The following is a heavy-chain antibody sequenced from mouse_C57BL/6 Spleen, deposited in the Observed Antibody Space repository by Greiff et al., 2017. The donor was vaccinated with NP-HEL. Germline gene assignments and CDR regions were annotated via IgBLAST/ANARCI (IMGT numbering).Heavy chain of an antibody. CDR3: GRAGRDYDYFDY. Sequence: EVQLVESGGGLVKPGGSLKLSCAASGFTFSSYAMSWVRQTPEKRLEWVATICDGGCYTYYPDNVKGRFTISRDNAKNSLYLQMSHLKSEDTARYYCGRAGRDYDYFDYWGQGTTLTVAS. J-gene: IGHJ2*01. CDR1: GFTFSSYA. D-gene: IGHD2-4*01. V-gene: IGHV5-4*01. CDR2: ICDGGCYT.